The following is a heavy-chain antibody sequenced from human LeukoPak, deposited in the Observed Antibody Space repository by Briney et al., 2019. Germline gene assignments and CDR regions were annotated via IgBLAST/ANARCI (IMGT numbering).Heavy chain of an antibody. J-gene: IGHJ5*02. CDR2: ISSSSSYI. D-gene: IGHD3-3*01. V-gene: IGHV3-21*01. Sequence: GGSLRLSCAASGFTFSSYSMNWVRQAPGKGLEWVSSISSSSSYIYYADSVKGRFPLSRDNAKNSLYLQMNSLRAEDTAVYYCARDLNDFWSGYPNWFDPWGQGTLVTVSS. CDR1: GFTFSSYS. CDR3: ARDLNDFWSGYPNWFDP.